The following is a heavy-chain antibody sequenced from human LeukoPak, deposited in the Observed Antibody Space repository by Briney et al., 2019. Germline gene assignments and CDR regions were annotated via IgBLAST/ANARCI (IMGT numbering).Heavy chain of an antibody. D-gene: IGHD2-2*02. V-gene: IGHV3-7*01. Sequence: PGGSLRLSCAASGFTFSSYWMSWVRQAPGKGLEWVANIKQDGSEKYYVDSVKGRFTISRDNAKNSLYLQMNSLRAEDTAVYYCARARCSSTSCYTNYYYYMDVWGKGTTVTVSS. CDR2: IKQDGSEK. CDR3: ARARCSSTSCYTNYYYYMDV. CDR1: GFTFSSYW. J-gene: IGHJ6*03.